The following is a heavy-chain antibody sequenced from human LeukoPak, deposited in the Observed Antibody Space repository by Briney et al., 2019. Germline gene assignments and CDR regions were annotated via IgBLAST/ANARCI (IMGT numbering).Heavy chain of an antibody. CDR2: MNPNSGNT. V-gene: IGHV1-8*01. Sequence: GASVKVSCKASAYAFTSYNINWVRQATGQGLEWMGWMNPNSGNTGYAQKFQGRVTMTRNTPISTAYMELSSLTSEDTAVYYCARDGSGSYYDRGWFDPWGQGTLVTVSS. CDR1: AYAFTSYN. CDR3: ARDGSGSYYDRGWFDP. D-gene: IGHD3-10*01. J-gene: IGHJ5*02.